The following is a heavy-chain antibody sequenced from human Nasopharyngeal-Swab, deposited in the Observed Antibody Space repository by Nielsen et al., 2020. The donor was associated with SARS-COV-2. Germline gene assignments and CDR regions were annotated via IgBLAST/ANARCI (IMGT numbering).Heavy chain of an antibody. V-gene: IGHV4-39*07. CDR2: IYYSGST. CDR3: AREGDIVVVPAAIDV. D-gene: IGHD2-2*01. J-gene: IGHJ6*02. CDR1: GGSISSSSYY. Sequence: SETLSLTCTVSGGSISSSSYYWGWIRQPPGKGLEWIGSIYYSGSTYYNPSLKSRVTMSVDTSKNQFSLKLSSVTAADTAVYYCAREGDIVVVPAAIDVWGQGTTVTVSS.